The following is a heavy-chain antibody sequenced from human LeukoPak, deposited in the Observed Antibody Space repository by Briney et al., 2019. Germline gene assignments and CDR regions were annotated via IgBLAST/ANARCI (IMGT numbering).Heavy chain of an antibody. CDR1: GFTFSSYG. V-gene: IGHV3-33*01. CDR3: ARQHCSGGDCYFFD. J-gene: IGHJ4*02. Sequence: GGSLRLSCAASGFTFSSYGMHWVRQAPGKGLEWVALIWYDGNNKYYADSVKGRFTISRDNSKNTLYLQLNSLRAEDTAVYYCARQHCSGGDCYFFDWGQGTLVTVS. CDR2: IWYDGNNK. D-gene: IGHD2-15*01.